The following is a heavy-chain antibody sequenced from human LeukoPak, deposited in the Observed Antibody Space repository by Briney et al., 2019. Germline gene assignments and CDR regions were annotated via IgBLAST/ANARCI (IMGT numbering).Heavy chain of an antibody. CDR2: IYSGGST. CDR1: GFTVSSNY. Sequence: GGSLRLSCAASGFTVSSNYMSWVRQAPGKGLEWVSVIYSGGSTYYADSVKGRFTISRHNSKNTLYLQMNSLRAEDTAVYYCARDVSGYSGYDYFDYWGQGTLVTVSS. CDR3: ARDVSGYSGYDYFDY. J-gene: IGHJ4*02. V-gene: IGHV3-53*04. D-gene: IGHD5-12*01.